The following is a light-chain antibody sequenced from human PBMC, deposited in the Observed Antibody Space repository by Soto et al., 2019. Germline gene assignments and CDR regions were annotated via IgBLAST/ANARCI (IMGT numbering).Light chain of an antibody. CDR2: GVS. J-gene: IGKJ2*01. Sequence: EILMTQSPATLSVSPGEGATPSCRASQSVGTKLAWYQQKPGQAPRLLIFGVSTRATGVPARFSGSGSATDFSLTISSLESEDFAVYYCQQYSDWPPEYTFGQGTKVEIK. CDR3: QQYSDWPPEYT. V-gene: IGKV3-15*01. CDR1: QSVGTK.